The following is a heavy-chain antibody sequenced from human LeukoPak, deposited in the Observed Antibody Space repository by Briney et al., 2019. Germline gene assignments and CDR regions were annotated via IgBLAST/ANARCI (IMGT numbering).Heavy chain of an antibody. CDR3: ARDDYGNTRYSFDY. CDR2: IYTSGST. V-gene: IGHV4-4*07. Sequence: SETLSLTCTVSGGSISSYYWSWIRQPAGKGLEWIGRIYTSGSTNYNPSLKSRVTMSVDTSKNQFSLKLSSVTAADTAVYYCARDDYGNTRYSFDYWGQGTLVTVSS. CDR1: GGSISSYY. D-gene: IGHD4-17*01. J-gene: IGHJ4*02.